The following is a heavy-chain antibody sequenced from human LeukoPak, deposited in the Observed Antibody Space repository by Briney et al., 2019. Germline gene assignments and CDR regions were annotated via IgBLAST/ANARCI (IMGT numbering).Heavy chain of an antibody. J-gene: IGHJ6*02. D-gene: IGHD3-22*01. V-gene: IGHV3-33*01. CDR2: IWYDGSNK. CDR1: GFTFSSYG. Sequence: GGSLRLSCAASGFTFSSYGMHWVRQAPGKGLEWVAVIWYDGSNKYYADSVKGRFTISRDNSKNTLYLQMYSLRAEDTAVYYCARGFVAITMIVDYYYYGMDVWGQGTAVTVSS. CDR3: ARGFVAITMIVDYYYYGMDV.